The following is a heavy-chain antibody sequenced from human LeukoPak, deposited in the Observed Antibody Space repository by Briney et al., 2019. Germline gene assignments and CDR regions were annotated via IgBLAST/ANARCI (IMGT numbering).Heavy chain of an antibody. CDR3: ARGNSGIYAHFDY. D-gene: IGHD1-26*01. CDR2: ISYDGGNK. J-gene: IGHJ4*02. CDR1: GFTFSTSA. Sequence: GGSLRLSCAASGFTFSTSAIHRVRQAPGKGLEWVAVISYDGGNKYYADSVKGRFTISRDNSKNTVYLQMNSLRAEDTALYYCARGNSGIYAHFDYWGQGTLVTVPS. V-gene: IGHV3-30-3*01.